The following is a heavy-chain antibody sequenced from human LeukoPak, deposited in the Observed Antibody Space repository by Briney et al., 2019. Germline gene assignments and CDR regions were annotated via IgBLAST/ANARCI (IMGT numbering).Heavy chain of an antibody. V-gene: IGHV4-34*09. CDR1: GGSFSAYY. CDR2: IYYTGST. J-gene: IGHJ5*01. D-gene: IGHD4-17*01. Sequence: SETLSLTCAVYGGSFSAYYWSWIRQPPGKGLEWMGYIYYTGSTHYNPSLKSRISMSVDTSKRQFSLNLMSVTGADTAIYYCARDKVTVTGNWFDSWGQGTLVAVSS. CDR3: ARDKVTVTGNWFDS.